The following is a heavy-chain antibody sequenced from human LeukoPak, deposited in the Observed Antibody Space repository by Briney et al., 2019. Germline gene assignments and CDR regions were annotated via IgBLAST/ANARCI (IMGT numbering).Heavy chain of an antibody. J-gene: IGHJ4*02. CDR2: ISAYNGNT. CDR3: ARDYYDSSGYFNFDC. D-gene: IGHD3-22*01. Sequence: ASVKVSCKASGYTFTSYGISWVRQAPGQGLEWMGWISAYNGNTNYAQKLQGRVTMTTDTSTSTAYMELRSLRSDDTAVYYCARDYYDSSGYFNFDCWGQGTLVTVSS. V-gene: IGHV1-18*01. CDR1: GYTFTSYG.